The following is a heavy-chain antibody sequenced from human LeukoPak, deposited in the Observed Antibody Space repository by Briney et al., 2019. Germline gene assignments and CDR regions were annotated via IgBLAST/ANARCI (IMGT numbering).Heavy chain of an antibody. V-gene: IGHV3-33*01. CDR2: IWYDGSNK. CDR1: GFTFSNYG. Sequence: GRSLRLSCAASGFTFSNYGMHWVRQAPGKGLEWVAIIWYDGSNKYYADSVKGRFTISRDNSKNTLYVQMNSLRVEDTAVYYCARDPGGSASWIDYWGQGTLVTVSS. CDR3: ARDPGGSASWIDY. D-gene: IGHD2-2*01. J-gene: IGHJ4*02.